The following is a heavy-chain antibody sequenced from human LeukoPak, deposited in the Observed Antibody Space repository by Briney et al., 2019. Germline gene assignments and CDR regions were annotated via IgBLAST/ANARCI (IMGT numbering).Heavy chain of an antibody. CDR3: TRPNEGNWFDP. J-gene: IGHJ5*02. V-gene: IGHV3-73*01. D-gene: IGHD1-1*01. Sequence: GGSLRLSCAASGFTISDHYMDWVRQASGQGLEWVGRIRDKAKSYATAYAASVKGRFTISRDDSKNTAYLQMNSLKTEDTAVYYCTRPNEGNWFDPWGQGTLVTVSS. CDR1: GFTISDHY. CDR2: IRDKAKSYAT.